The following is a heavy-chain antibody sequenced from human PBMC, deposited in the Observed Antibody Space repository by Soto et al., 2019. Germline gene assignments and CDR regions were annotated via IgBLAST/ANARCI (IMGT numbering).Heavy chain of an antibody. D-gene: IGHD1-26*01. Sequence: QVQLVESGGGVVQPGRSLRLSCAASGFSISTYALHWVRQAPGKGPEWVAIISYNGNNKHYADSVKGRFTISRDNSKNKVDLQMNSLRVEDTAMYYCARRSVPYSGSPLEPWSDALDIWGQGTMVTVSS. J-gene: IGHJ3*02. CDR2: ISYNGNNK. V-gene: IGHV3-30*04. CDR3: ARRSVPYSGSPLEPWSDALDI. CDR1: GFSISTYA.